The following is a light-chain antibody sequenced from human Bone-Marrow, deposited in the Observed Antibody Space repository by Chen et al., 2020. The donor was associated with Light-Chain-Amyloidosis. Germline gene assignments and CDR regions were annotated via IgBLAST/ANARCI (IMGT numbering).Light chain of an antibody. V-gene: IGLV3-21*04. CDR3: QVWDSSSDLSV. CDR2: YDS. Sequence: SYVLTQPPSVSVAPGTTARLTCGGNNIGSKSVHWYQQKPGQAPVLVIYYDSDRPSGIPERFSGSNSGNTATLTISRVEAGDEADYYCQVWDSSSDLSVFGGGTKLTVL. CDR1: NIGSKS. J-gene: IGLJ3*02.